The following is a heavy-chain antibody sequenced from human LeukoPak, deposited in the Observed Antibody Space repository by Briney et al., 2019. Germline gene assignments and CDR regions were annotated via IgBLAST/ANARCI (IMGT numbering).Heavy chain of an antibody. J-gene: IGHJ4*02. CDR3: ARGARGQPYYFDY. V-gene: IGHV4-4*07. D-gene: IGHD1-14*01. Sequence: SETLSLTCTVSGGSISSYYWSCIRQPAGKGLEWIRRIYSSENTNYNPSLKSRVTMSVDTSKNQFSLKLNSVTAADTAVYYCARGARGQPYYFDYWGQGTLVTVSS. CDR2: IYSSENT. CDR1: GGSISSYY.